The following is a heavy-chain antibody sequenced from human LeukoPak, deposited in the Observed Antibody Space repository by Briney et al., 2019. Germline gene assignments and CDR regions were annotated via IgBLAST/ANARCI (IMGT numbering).Heavy chain of an antibody. V-gene: IGHV4-31*03. Sequence: RASQTLSLTCTVSGGSISSGSYYCSWIRRHPGKGLEWIGYIHYSGSTYYNPSLKSRVTISVDTSKNQFSLKLSSVTAADTAVYYCARGGDGYVNWFDPWGQGTLVSVSS. CDR1: GGSISSGSYY. CDR2: IHYSGST. D-gene: IGHD5-24*01. J-gene: IGHJ5*02. CDR3: ARGGDGYVNWFDP.